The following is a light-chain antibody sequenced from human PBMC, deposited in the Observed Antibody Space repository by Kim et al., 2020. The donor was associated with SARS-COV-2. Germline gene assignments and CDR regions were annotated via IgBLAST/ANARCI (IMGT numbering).Light chain of an antibody. CDR1: QSVSSSY. V-gene: IGKV3-20*01. CDR3: QQYDMSPLT. Sequence: EIVLTQSPGTLSLSPGERATLSCRASQSVSSSYLAWYQQKPGQAPRLLIYGASSRATGIPDMFSGSESGTDFTLTISRLEPVDFAVYYCQQYDMSPLTFGGGTKVDIK. CDR2: GAS. J-gene: IGKJ4*01.